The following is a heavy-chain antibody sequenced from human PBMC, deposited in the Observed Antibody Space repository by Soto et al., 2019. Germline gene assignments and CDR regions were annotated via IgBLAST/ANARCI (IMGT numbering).Heavy chain of an antibody. Sequence: QVQLQESGPGLVKPSQTLSLTCTVSGGSISSGGYYWSWIRQHPGKGLEGIGYIYYSGSTYYNPSLKSPVTISVDTSKNQFSLKLSSVTAADTAVYYCARFWRGPAAIYYYYGMDVWGQGTTVTVSS. D-gene: IGHD2-2*01. CDR2: IYYSGST. CDR1: GGSISSGGYY. J-gene: IGHJ6*02. CDR3: ARFWRGPAAIYYYYGMDV. V-gene: IGHV4-31*01.